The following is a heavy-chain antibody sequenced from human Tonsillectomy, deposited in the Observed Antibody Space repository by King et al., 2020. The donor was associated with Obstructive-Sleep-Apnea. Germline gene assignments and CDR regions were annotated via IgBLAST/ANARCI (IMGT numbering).Heavy chain of an antibody. J-gene: IGHJ4*02. CDR1: GYSISSGYY. D-gene: IGHD3-22*01. V-gene: IGHV4-38-2*02. Sequence: VQLQESGPGLVKPSETLSLTCTVSGYSISSGYYWGWIRQPPGKGLEWIGSIYHSGSTYYNPSLKSRVTISVDTSKNQFSLKLSCVTAADTAVYYCARDYYYDSSGYYVDYWGQGTLVTVSS. CDR2: IYHSGST. CDR3: ARDYYYDSSGYYVDY.